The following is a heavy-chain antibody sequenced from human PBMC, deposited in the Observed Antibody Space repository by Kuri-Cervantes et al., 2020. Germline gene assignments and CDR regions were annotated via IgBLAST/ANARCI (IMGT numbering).Heavy chain of an antibody. V-gene: IGHV1-8*02. Sequence: ASVNVSCKASGYTFTSYGIIWVRQATGQGLEWMGWMNPNSGNTGYAQKFQGRVTMTRNTSISTAYMELSSLRSEDTAVYYCARGRLIAVAGTEGSTYTYYFDYWGQGTLVTVSS. J-gene: IGHJ4*02. CDR2: MNPNSGNT. CDR3: ARGRLIAVAGTEGSTYTYYFDY. CDR1: GYTFTSYG. D-gene: IGHD6-19*01.